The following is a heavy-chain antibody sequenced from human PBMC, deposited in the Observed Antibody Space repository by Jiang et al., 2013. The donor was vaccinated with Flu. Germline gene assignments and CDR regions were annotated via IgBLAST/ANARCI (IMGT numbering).Heavy chain of an antibody. V-gene: IGHV1-46*03. J-gene: IGHJ4*02. CDR3: ARVTGLGRELPFDN. Sequence: SGAEVKEPGASVKVSCRAGGYTFTSYYIHWVRQAPGQGLEWMGIIRPSGGSTSYAQKFQDRLTMTRDTSTRTVYMELSSLRSEDTAVYYCARVTGLGRELPFDNWGQGTLVTVSS. D-gene: IGHD1-7*01. CDR2: IRPSGGST. CDR1: GYTFTSYY.